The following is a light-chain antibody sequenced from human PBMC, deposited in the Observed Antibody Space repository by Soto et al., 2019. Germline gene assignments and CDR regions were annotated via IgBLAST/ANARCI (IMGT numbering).Light chain of an antibody. CDR3: SSYTSSSNWV. J-gene: IGLJ3*02. CDR2: EVS. Sequence: QSALTQRASVSGSPGQSITISCTGTSSDVGGYNYVSWYQQHPGKAPKLMIYEVSNRPSGVSNRFSGSKSGNTASLTISGLQAEDEADYYCSSYTSSSNWVFGGGTKLTVL. V-gene: IGLV2-14*01. CDR1: SSDVGGYNY.